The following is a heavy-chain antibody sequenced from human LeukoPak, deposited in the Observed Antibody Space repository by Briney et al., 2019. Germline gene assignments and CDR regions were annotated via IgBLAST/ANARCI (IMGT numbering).Heavy chain of an antibody. CDR3: ARVGPAGIPAAGTSGRYFDL. V-gene: IGHV4-39*07. D-gene: IGHD6-13*01. CDR2: MYYSGRT. J-gene: IGHJ2*01. CDR1: GDSISSNSYY. Sequence: SETLSLTCTVSGDSISSNSYYWGWIRQPPGKGLEWIGSMYYSGRTYYNPSLKSRVTISVDTSKNQFSVKLSSVTAADTAVYYCARVGPAGIPAAGTSGRYFDLWGRGTLVTVSS.